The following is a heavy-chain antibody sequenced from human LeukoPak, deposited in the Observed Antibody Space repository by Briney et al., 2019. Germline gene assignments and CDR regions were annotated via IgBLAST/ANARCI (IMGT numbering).Heavy chain of an antibody. CDR1: GGTFSSYA. CDR2: IIPIFGTA. D-gene: IGHD5-12*01. CDR3: ASRQIVATRRDYYYYMEV. Sequence: SVKVSCKASGGTFSSYAISWVRQAPGQGLEWMGGIIPIFGTANYAQKFQGRVTITTDESTSTAYMELSSLRSEDTAVYYCASRQIVATRRDYYYYMEVWGKGTTVTVSS. J-gene: IGHJ6*03. V-gene: IGHV1-69*05.